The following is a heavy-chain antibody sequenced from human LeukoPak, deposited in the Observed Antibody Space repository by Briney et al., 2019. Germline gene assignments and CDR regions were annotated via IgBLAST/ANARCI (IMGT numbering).Heavy chain of an antibody. V-gene: IGHV4-59*11. Sequence: SETLSLTCAVSDDSFSSHYWTWIRQPPGKGQEWIGYISYIGSTNYNPSLKSRVTISIDTSRNQFSLRLSSVTAVDTAVYYCARDLVTVTKGFDIWGQGTMVSVSS. CDR1: DDSFSSHY. J-gene: IGHJ3*02. CDR2: ISYIGST. D-gene: IGHD4-17*01. CDR3: ARDLVTVTKGFDI.